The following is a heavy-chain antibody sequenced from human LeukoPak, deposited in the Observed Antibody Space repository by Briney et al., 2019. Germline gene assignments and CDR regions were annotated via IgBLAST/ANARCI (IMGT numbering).Heavy chain of an antibody. CDR3: ARDRDGYNPDY. CDR2: IYSGGST. Sequence: PGGSLRLSCAPSGLTVSSNYMSWVSQAPGKGLEWVSVIYSGGSTYYADSVKGRFTISRDNSKNTLYLQMNSLRAEDTAVYYCARDRDGYNPDYWGQGTLVTVSS. J-gene: IGHJ4*02. V-gene: IGHV3-53*01. CDR1: GLTVSSNY. D-gene: IGHD5-24*01.